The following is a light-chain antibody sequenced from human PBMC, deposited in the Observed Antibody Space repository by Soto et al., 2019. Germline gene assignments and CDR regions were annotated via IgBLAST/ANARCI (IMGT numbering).Light chain of an antibody. CDR1: QSVSSN. CDR3: QQYNNCPPLRT. Sequence: ENVVSHSPGTVSLSTWERATLSCRASQSVSSNLAWYQQKPGQAPRLLLNGASTRATGIPARFSGSGSGTEFTLTISSLQSEDYAVSYYQQYNNCPPLRTFGGGTKVDI. CDR2: GAS. V-gene: IGKV3-15*01. J-gene: IGKJ4*01.